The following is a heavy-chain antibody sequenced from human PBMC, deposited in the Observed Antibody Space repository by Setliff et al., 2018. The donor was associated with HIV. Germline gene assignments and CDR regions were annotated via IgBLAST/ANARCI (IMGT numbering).Heavy chain of an antibody. J-gene: IGHJ4*02. CDR2: IDATSRYI. CDR3: ARVGSATPASYYFDS. CDR1: GFTFGSYE. D-gene: IGHD3-16*01. Sequence: GGSLRLSCAASGFTFGSYEMNWVRQAPGKGLEWVSSIDATSRYIYYADSVKGRFTIYRDNSKNMIYLQMNSLRVEDTAVYYCARVGSATPASYYFDSWGQGTLVTVSS. V-gene: IGHV3-21*01.